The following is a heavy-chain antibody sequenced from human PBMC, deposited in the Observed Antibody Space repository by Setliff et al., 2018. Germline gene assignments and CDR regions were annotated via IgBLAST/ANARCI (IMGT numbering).Heavy chain of an antibody. V-gene: IGHV4-38-2*01. D-gene: IGHD2-2*01. Sequence: PSETLSLTCAVSYYSISSGYYWGWIRQPPGKGLEWIGSMYHSGSTYYSPSLESRVTISVDMSKNHLSLKLSSVTAADTAVYYCARHIWGAKMQLPHDVFDIWGQGTMVTV. CDR3: ARHIWGAKMQLPHDVFDI. CDR1: YYSISSGYY. J-gene: IGHJ3*02. CDR2: MYHSGST.